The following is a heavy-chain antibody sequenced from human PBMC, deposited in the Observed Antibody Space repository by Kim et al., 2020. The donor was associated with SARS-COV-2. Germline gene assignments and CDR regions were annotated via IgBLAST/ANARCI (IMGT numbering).Heavy chain of an antibody. V-gene: IGHV1-69*06. CDR1: GGSFSSYA. D-gene: IGHD6-13*01. CDR3: AREHSSSWWFDP. J-gene: IGHJ5*02. CDR2: IIPIFCTA. Sequence: SVKVSCKASGGSFSSYAISWVRQAPGQGLEWMGGIIPIFCTANYAQKFQGRVTITADKSTSTAYMELSSLRSEDTAVYYCAREHSSSWWFDPWGKRTMVSVYS.